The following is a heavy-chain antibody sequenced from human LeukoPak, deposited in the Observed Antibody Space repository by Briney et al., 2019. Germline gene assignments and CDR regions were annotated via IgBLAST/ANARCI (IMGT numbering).Heavy chain of an antibody. CDR2: INHSGST. J-gene: IGHJ4*02. D-gene: IGHD3-22*01. Sequence: PSETLSLTCAVYGGSFSGYYWSWIRQPPGKGLEWIGEINHSGSTNYNPSLKSRVTISVDTSKNQFSLKLSSVTAADTAVYYCARGYDSSGYHPAGLDYWDQGTLVTVSS. CDR3: ARGYDSSGYHPAGLDY. V-gene: IGHV4-34*01. CDR1: GGSFSGYY.